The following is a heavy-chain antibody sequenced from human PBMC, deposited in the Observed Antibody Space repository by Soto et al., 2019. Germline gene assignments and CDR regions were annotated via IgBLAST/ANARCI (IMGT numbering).Heavy chain of an antibody. CDR2: IYYSGST. CDR1: GGSISSYY. D-gene: IGHD2-2*01. J-gene: IGHJ4*02. CDR3: ARGPHCSSTSCYVVFDY. Sequence: SETLSLTCTVSGGSISSYYWSWIRQPPGKGLEWIGYIYYSGSTNYNPSLKSRVTISVDTSKNQFSLKLSSVTAADTAVYYCARGPHCSSTSCYVVFDYWGQGTLVTVSS. V-gene: IGHV4-59*01.